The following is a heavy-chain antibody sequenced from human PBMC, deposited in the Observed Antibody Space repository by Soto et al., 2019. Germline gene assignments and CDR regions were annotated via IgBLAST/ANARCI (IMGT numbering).Heavy chain of an antibody. D-gene: IGHD1-1*01. CDR1: GGSIRHGDYY. CDR2: ISSSGST. J-gene: IGHJ5*02. CDR3: ARDARNWNAMRGTNWFDP. V-gene: IGHV4-30-4*01. Sequence: SETLSLTCTVSGGSIRHGDYYWSWIRQPPGKGLEWIGFISSSGSTSFNPSLKSRINISLDTSKNSFSLNVNSVTAADTAIYYCARDARNWNAMRGTNWFDPWGQGTLVTVSS.